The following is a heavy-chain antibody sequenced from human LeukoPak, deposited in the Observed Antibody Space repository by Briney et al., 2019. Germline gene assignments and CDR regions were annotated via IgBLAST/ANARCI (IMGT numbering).Heavy chain of an antibody. D-gene: IGHD3-22*01. CDR1: GYTFTGYY. CDR3: ASRGDYYDSSGYLNAFDI. Sequence: ASVKVSCKTSGYTFTGYYIHWVRQAPGQGLEWMGWINPNNGGTNYGQKFEGRVTMTRDTSISTAYMELSRLRSDDTAVYYCASRGDYYDSSGYLNAFDIWGQGTMVTVSS. J-gene: IGHJ3*02. V-gene: IGHV1-2*02. CDR2: INPNNGGT.